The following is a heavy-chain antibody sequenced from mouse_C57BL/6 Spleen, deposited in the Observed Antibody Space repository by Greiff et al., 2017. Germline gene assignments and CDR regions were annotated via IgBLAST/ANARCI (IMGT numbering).Heavy chain of an antibody. V-gene: IGHV1-76*01. CDR3: ARGNYGTDYYAMDY. Sequence: QVQLQQSGAELVRPGASVKLSCKASGYTFTAYYINWVKQRPGQGLEWIARIYPGSGNTYYNEKFKGKATLTAEKSSSTAYMQLSSLTSEDSAVYFCARGNYGTDYYAMDYWGQGTSVTVSS. CDR2: IYPGSGNT. J-gene: IGHJ4*01. CDR1: GYTFTAYY. D-gene: IGHD1-1*01.